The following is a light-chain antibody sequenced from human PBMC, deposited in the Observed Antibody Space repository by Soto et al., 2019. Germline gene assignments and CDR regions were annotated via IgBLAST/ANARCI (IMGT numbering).Light chain of an antibody. CDR1: QGISSY. Sequence: DIQLTQSPSFLSASVGDRVTITCRASQGISSYLAWYQQKPEKAPKLLIYAASTLQSGVPSRFSGSGSGTEFTLTISSLQPEDFATYYCQQPNGLTFGGGTKVEIK. J-gene: IGKJ4*01. V-gene: IGKV1-9*01. CDR3: QQPNGLT. CDR2: AAS.